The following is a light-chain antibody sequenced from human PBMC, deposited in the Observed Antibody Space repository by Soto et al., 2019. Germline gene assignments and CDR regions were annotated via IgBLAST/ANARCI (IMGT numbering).Light chain of an antibody. J-gene: IGKJ2*01. CDR3: LQALQTPYT. CDR2: LGS. CDR1: QSLLHSNGYNY. Sequence: DIVMTQSPLSLPVTPGEPASISCRSSQSLLHSNGYNYLDWYLQKPGQSPQLLIYLGSNRASGVPDRLSGSGSGTDFTLKISIVEAEDVWVYYCLQALQTPYTFGQGTKLAIK. V-gene: IGKV2-28*01.